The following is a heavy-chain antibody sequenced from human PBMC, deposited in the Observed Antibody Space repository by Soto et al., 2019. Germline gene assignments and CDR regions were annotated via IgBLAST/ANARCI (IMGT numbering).Heavy chain of an antibody. CDR3: ARYSSSSSPYYYYGMDV. Sequence: PGESLKISCKGSGYSFTSYWIGWVRQMPGKDLEWMGIIYPGDSDTRYSPSFQGQVTISADQSLSTAYLQWSSLKASDTAMYYCARYSSSSSPYYYYGMDVWGQGTTVTVSS. J-gene: IGHJ6*01. CDR2: IYPGDSDT. V-gene: IGHV5-51*01. CDR1: GYSFTSYW. D-gene: IGHD6-6*01.